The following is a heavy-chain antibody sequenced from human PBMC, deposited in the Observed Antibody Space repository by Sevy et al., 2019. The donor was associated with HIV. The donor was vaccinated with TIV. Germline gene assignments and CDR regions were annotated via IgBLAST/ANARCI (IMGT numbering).Heavy chain of an antibody. J-gene: IGHJ4*02. CDR1: GGSISSYY. D-gene: IGHD1-26*01. CDR2: ISYSGST. Sequence: SETLPLTCTVSGGSISSYYWSWIRQPPGKGLEWIGYISYSGSTNYNPSLKSRVTISVDTSKNQFSLKLSSVTAADTAVYYCARLLRYNPCFDYWGQGTLVTVSS. V-gene: IGHV4-59*13. CDR3: ARLLRYNPCFDY.